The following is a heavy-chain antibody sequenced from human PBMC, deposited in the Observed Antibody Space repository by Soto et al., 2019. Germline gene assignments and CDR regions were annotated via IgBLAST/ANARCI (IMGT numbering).Heavy chain of an antibody. Sequence: QVQLVESGGGVVQPGRSLRLSCAASGFTFSNYGMHWVRQAPGKGLEWVAVIWYDGSNKYSADSVKGRFTISRDNSKNTLDLQMNALRAEDTAVYYCARDLHGSGSYVDYWGQGTLVTVSS. CDR2: IWYDGSNK. V-gene: IGHV3-33*01. CDR1: GFTFSNYG. D-gene: IGHD3-10*01. J-gene: IGHJ4*02. CDR3: ARDLHGSGSYVDY.